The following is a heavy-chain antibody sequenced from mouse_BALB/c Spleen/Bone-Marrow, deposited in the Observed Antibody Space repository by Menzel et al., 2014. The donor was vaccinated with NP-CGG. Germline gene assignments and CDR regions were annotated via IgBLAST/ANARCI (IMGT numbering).Heavy chain of an antibody. Sequence: EVKLEESGGGLVQPGGSMKFSCVATGVTFSNYWMNWVRQSPERGLEWVAEIRLKSNNYETHYAESVKGRFTISRDDSKSRVYLQMNNLRAEDTGIYYSMYGNPFAYWGQGTLVTVSA. D-gene: IGHD2-10*02. V-gene: IGHV6-6*02. J-gene: IGHJ3*01. CDR2: IRLKSNNYET. CDR3: MYGNPFAY. CDR1: GVTFSNYW.